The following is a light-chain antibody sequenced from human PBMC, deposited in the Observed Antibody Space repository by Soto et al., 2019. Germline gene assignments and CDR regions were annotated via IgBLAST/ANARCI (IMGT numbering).Light chain of an antibody. V-gene: IGKV1-9*01. CDR3: PQVDSYPLT. CDR2: RAS. J-gene: IGKJ4*01. Sequence: IQLTQSPSFLSASVGDRVTITCRASQDINRYLAWYQQKSGQDPNLMIYRASNLQRGVASRFSGSGSGTYFTLTISNLHPVAFVTYHRPQVDSYPLTFGGGTRLEIK. CDR1: QDINRY.